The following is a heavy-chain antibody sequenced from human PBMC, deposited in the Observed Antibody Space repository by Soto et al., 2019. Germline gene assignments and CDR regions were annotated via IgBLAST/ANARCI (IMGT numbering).Heavy chain of an antibody. D-gene: IGHD3-3*01. V-gene: IGHV3-21*01. CDR3: AREGEVWSGYPYCPILGV. J-gene: IGHJ6*02. Sequence: GGSLILSCAASGFTFISDSMNWVRQAPGKRLEWVSSISSSSSYIYYADSVKGRFTISRDNAKNSLYLQMNSLRAEDTAVYYCAREGEVWSGYPYCPILGVWGQGTRFSVCS. CDR1: GFTFISDS. CDR2: ISSSSSYI.